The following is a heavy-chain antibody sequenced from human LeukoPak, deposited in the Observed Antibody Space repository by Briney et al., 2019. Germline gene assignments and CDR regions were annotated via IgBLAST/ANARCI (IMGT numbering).Heavy chain of an antibody. CDR2: IYTSGST. CDR3: ARHAVTMIVVSSYFDY. J-gene: IGHJ4*02. Sequence: SQTLSLTCTVSGGSISSGSYYWSWIRQPAGKGLEWIGRIYTSGSTNYNPSLKSRVTISVDTSKNQFSLKLSSVTAADTAVYYCARHAVTMIVVSSYFDYWGQGTLVTVSS. V-gene: IGHV4-61*02. CDR1: GGSISSGSYY. D-gene: IGHD3-22*01.